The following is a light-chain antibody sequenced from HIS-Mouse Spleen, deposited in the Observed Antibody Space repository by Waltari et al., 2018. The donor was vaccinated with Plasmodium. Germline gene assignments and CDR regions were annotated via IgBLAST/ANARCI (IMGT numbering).Light chain of an antibody. V-gene: IGLV1-44*01. CDR3: AAWDDSLNGRV. J-gene: IGLJ3*02. CDR1: SSHIGSNP. CDR2: SNN. Sequence: QSVLTQPPSASGTPGQRVTISCSGSSSHIGSNPVNWYQQLPGTAPKLLIYSNNQRPSGVPDRFSGSKSGTSASLAISGLQSEDEADYYCAAWDDSLNGRVFGGGTKLTVL.